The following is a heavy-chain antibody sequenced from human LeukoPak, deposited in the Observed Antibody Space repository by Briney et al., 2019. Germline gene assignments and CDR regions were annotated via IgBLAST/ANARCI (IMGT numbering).Heavy chain of an antibody. V-gene: IGHV4-4*09. CDR1: GGSISSYY. CDR3: ARHGSYDFWSGYQYYYYYYMDV. J-gene: IGHJ6*03. CDR2: IYTSGST. D-gene: IGHD3-3*01. Sequence: SETLSLTCTVSGGSISSYYWSWIRQPPGKGLEWIGYIYTSGSTNYNLSLKSRVTISVDTSKNQFSLKLSSVTAADTAVYYCARHGSYDFWSGYQYYYYYYMDVWGKGTTVTVSS.